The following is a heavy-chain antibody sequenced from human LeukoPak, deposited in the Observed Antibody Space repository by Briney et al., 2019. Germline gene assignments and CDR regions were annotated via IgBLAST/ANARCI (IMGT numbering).Heavy chain of an antibody. CDR1: GGTFSSYA. CDR3: ARGPPDYDILTGYYYTVFDY. D-gene: IGHD3-9*01. J-gene: IGHJ4*02. V-gene: IGHV1-69*13. Sequence: EASVKVSCKASGGTFSSYAISWVRQAPGQGLEWMGGIIPIFGTANYAQKFQGRVTITADESTSTAYMELSSLRSEDTAVYYCARGPPDYDILTGYYYTVFDYWGQGTLVTVSS. CDR2: IIPIFGTA.